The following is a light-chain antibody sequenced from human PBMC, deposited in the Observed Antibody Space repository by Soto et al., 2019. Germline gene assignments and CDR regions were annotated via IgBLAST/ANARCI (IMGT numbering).Light chain of an antibody. Sequence: QSALTQPPSASGSPGQSVAISCTGTSSDVGGYNDVSWYQQHPGKAPKLMIYEVTERPSGVPDRFSVSKSGNTASLTVSGLQADDEADYYCSSKAGSNNLGVIFGGGTKVTVL. V-gene: IGLV2-8*01. CDR2: EVT. CDR3: SSKAGSNNLGVI. CDR1: SSDVGGYND. J-gene: IGLJ2*01.